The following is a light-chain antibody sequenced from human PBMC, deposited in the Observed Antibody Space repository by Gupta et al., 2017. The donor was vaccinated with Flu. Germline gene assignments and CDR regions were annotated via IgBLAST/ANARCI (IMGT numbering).Light chain of an antibody. CDR1: QSIGNC. V-gene: IGKV1-39*01. CDR2: AAS. J-gene: IGKJ1*01. CDR3: QQSYNGPVT. Sequence: DIQMTQSPSSLSASVGDRVTITCRASQSIGNCLNWYQLKPGKAPKFLIYAASSLQSGVPSRFSGSGSGTDFTLSISSLQPEDFATYYCQQSYNGPVTFGRGTKVEIK.